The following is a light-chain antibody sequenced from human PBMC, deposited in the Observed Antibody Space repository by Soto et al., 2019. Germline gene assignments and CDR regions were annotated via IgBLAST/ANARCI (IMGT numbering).Light chain of an antibody. Sequence: QTVVTQPPSASGTPGQRVTISCSRSSSNIGSNYVFWYQQLPGTAPKLLIYRDNQRPSGVPDRFSGSKSDTSASLAISGLRSEDEADYYCAAWDDSLSAWVFGGGTKLTVL. CDR2: RDN. CDR1: SSNIGSNY. V-gene: IGLV1-47*01. CDR3: AAWDDSLSAWV. J-gene: IGLJ3*02.